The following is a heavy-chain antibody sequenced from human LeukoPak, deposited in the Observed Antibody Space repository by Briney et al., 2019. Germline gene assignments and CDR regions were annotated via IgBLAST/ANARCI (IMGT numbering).Heavy chain of an antibody. CDR1: GFTFSDYY. CDR2: ISGSGGST. CDR3: AKKDNYGSGSYYNSYAFDI. V-gene: IGHV3-23*01. Sequence: GGSLRLSCAASGFTFSDYYMSWVRQAPGKGLEWVSAISGSGGSTYYADSVKGRFTISRDNSKNTLYLQMNSLRAEDTAVYYCAKKDNYGSGSYYNSYAFDIWGQGTMVTVSS. J-gene: IGHJ3*02. D-gene: IGHD3-10*01.